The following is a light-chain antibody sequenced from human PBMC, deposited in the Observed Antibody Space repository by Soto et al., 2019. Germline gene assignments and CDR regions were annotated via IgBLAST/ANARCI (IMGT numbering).Light chain of an antibody. CDR3: SSYTSSNTLV. CDR1: SSDVGGYNY. Sequence: QSVLTQPASVSGSPGQSITISCTGTSSDVGGYNYVSWYQQNPGKAPKLMIYDVSNRPSGVSNRFSGSKSGNTASLIISGLQAEDEADYYCSSYTSSNTLVFGGGTKLTVL. V-gene: IGLV2-14*01. J-gene: IGLJ7*01. CDR2: DVS.